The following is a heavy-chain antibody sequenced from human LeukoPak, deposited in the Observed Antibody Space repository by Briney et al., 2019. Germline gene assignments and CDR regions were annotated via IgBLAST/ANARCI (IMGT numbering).Heavy chain of an antibody. Sequence: GGSLRLSCAASGFTFSSYSMNWVRQAPGKGLEWVSSISSSSSYIYYADSVKGRFTISRDNAKNSLYLQMNSLRAEDTAVYYCARDGYNQWNFDYWGQGTLVTVSS. CDR1: GFTFSSYS. D-gene: IGHD5-24*01. V-gene: IGHV3-21*01. CDR2: ISSSSSYI. J-gene: IGHJ4*02. CDR3: ARDGYNQWNFDY.